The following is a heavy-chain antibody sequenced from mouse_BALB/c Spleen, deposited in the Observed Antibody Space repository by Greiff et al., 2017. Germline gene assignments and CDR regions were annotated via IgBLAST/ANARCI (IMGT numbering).Heavy chain of an antibody. Sequence: EVLLVESGGGLVQPGGSRKLSCAASGFTFSSFGMHWVRQAPEKGLEWVAYISSGSSTIYYADTVKGRFTISRDNPKNTLFLQMTSLRSEDTAMYYCARTVASYWYFDVWGAGTTVTVSS. V-gene: IGHV5-17*02. CDR2: ISSGSSTI. D-gene: IGHD1-1*01. J-gene: IGHJ1*01. CDR3: ARTVASYWYFDV. CDR1: GFTFSSFG.